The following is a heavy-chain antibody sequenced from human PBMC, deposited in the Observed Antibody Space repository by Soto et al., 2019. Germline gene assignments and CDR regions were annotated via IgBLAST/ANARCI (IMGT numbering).Heavy chain of an antibody. CDR1: GGTFSSYA. CDR3: ARSQGSSTSLEIYYYYYYGMDV. CDR2: IIPISDTT. Sequence: QVQLVQSGAEVKKPGSSVKVSCKASGGTFSSYAISWVRQAPGQGLEWMGGIIPISDTTNYAQKFQGRVTINAEESTSTAYMELSSLRSEDTAVYYCARSQGSSTSLEIYYYYYYGMDVWGQGTTVTVSS. V-gene: IGHV1-69*01. J-gene: IGHJ6*02. D-gene: IGHD2-2*01.